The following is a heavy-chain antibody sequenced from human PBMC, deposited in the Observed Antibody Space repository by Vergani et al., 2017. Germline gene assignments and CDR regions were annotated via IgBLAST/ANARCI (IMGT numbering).Heavy chain of an antibody. J-gene: IGHJ4*02. D-gene: IGHD3-10*01. V-gene: IGHV3-43D*04. CDR2: ISWDGGST. CDR1: GFTFDDYA. Sequence: EVQLVESGGVVVQPGGSLRLSCAASGFTFDDYAMHWVRQAPGKGLEWVSLISWDGGSTYYADSVKGRFTISRDNSKNSLYLQMNSLRAEDTALYYCAKDTGYGSGSYYPFEIVYWGQGTLVTVSS. CDR3: AKDTGYGSGSYYPFEIVY.